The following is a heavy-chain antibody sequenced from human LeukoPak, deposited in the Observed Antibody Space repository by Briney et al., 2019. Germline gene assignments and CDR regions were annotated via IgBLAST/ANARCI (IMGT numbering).Heavy chain of an antibody. D-gene: IGHD2-2*02. CDR1: GYTLTSYD. Sequence: ASVNVSCKASGYTLTSYDINWVRQATGQGLEWMGWMNPSSGNTGYAQKFQGRVTITRNTSISTAYMELSSPRSEDTAVYYCARGRFYIRDYYMDVWGKGTTVTVSS. CDR3: ARGRFYIRDYYMDV. J-gene: IGHJ6*03. CDR2: MNPSSGNT. V-gene: IGHV1-8*03.